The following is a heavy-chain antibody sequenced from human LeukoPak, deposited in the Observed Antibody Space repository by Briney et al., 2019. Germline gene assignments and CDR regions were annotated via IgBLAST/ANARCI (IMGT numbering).Heavy chain of an antibody. Sequence: GGSLRLSCAASGFTFSSYSMNWVRQAPGKGLEWVSYXXXSXSTXYXXDSVXGRFTISRDNAKNSLYLQINSLRAEDTAVYYCARXXDFDYWGQGTLVTVSS. CDR3: ARXXDFDY. CDR1: GFTFSSYS. V-gene: IGHV3-48*04. J-gene: IGHJ4*02. CDR2: XXXSXSTX.